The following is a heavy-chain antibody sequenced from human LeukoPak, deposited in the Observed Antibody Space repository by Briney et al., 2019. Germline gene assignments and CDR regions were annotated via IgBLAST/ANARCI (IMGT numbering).Heavy chain of an antibody. CDR2: ISSSGGST. CDR3: ATHKRVEPTTIFDY. J-gene: IGHJ4*02. CDR1: EFTFSSYA. D-gene: IGHD1-26*01. Sequence: GGSLRLSCAASEFTFSSYAMTWVRQAPGKGLEWVTTISSSGGSTYYADSVKGRFTISRDNSKNTLYLQMNSLRAEDTAIYYCATHKRVEPTTIFDYWGRGGLVTVSS. V-gene: IGHV3-23*01.